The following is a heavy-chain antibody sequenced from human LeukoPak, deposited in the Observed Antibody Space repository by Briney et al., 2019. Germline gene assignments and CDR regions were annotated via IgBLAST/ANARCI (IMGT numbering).Heavy chain of an antibody. CDR3: ARGVPLEWLLQSNAFDI. Sequence: SETLSLTCTVSGGSISSYYWSWIRQPPGKGLEWIGYIYYSGSTNYNPSLKSRVTISVDTSKNQFSLKLSSVTAADTAVYYCARGVPLEWLLQSNAFDIWGQGTMVTVSS. D-gene: IGHD3-3*01. V-gene: IGHV4-59*01. J-gene: IGHJ3*02. CDR1: GGSISSYY. CDR2: IYYSGST.